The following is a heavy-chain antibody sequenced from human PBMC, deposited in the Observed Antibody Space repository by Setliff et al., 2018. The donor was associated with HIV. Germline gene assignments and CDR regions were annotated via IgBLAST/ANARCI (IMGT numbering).Heavy chain of an antibody. CDR1: GGSLSGYY. D-gene: IGHD3-10*01. CDR2: INHSGST. J-gene: IGHJ4*02. CDR3: VRRYIAWFETTGHLDY. Sequence: SETLSLTCAVYGGSLSGYYWNWVRQSPGKGLEWIGEINHSGSTNYKPSLKSRVTISVDTAKNQFSLNLSSVTAADTAVYYCVRRYIAWFETTGHLDYWGQGALVTVS. V-gene: IGHV4-34*01.